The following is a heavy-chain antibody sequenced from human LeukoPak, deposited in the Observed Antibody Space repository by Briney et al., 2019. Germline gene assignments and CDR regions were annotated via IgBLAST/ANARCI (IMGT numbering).Heavy chain of an antibody. CDR3: ATDGVHRSSAFDI. CDR2: FDPEDGET. J-gene: IGHJ3*02. CDR1: GYTLTELS. D-gene: IGHD3-10*01. V-gene: IGHV1-24*01. Sequence: ASVKVSCKVSGYTLTELSMHWVRQAPGKGVEWMGGFDPEDGETIYAQKFQGRVTMTEDTSTDTDYMELSSVRSEDTAVYYCATDGVHRSSAFDIWGQGTMVTVSS.